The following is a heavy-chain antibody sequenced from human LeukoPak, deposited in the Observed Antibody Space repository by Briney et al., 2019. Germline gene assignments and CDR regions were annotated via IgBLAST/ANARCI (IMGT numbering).Heavy chain of an antibody. Sequence: ASETLSLTCAVYGGSFSGYYWSWIRQPPGKGLEWIGEINHSGSTNYNPSLKSRVTISVDTSKNQFSLKLSSVTAADTAVYYCARDGYSSGWSDWYFDLWGRGTLVTVSS. V-gene: IGHV4-34*01. CDR1: GGSFSGYY. CDR2: INHSGST. J-gene: IGHJ2*01. D-gene: IGHD6-19*01. CDR3: ARDGYSSGWSDWYFDL.